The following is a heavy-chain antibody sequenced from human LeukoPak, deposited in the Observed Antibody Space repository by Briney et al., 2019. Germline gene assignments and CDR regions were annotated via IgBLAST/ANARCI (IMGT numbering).Heavy chain of an antibody. CDR3: GKSWGSTRPYYNYMDV. Sequence: GGSLRLSCAASGFTVSNNYMSWVRQAPGKGLEWVSIIGYRGGSIYYAYSVKGRFTISRDNSKNTLSLQMNGLRPEDTAVYYCGKSWGSTRPYYNYMDVWGKGTTVTVSS. CDR2: IGYRGGSI. D-gene: IGHD1-26*01. CDR1: GFTVSNNY. V-gene: IGHV3-53*01. J-gene: IGHJ6*03.